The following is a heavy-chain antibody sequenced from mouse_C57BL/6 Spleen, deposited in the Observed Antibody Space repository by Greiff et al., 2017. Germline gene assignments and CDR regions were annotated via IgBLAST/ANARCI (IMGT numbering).Heavy chain of an antibody. CDR2: INPNYGTT. CDR1: GYSFTDYN. J-gene: IGHJ4*01. D-gene: IGHD1-1*01. CDR3: ARRGITTVVHYAMDY. Sequence: EVKLMESGPELVKPGASVKISCKASGYSFTDYNMNWVKQSNGKSLEWIGVINPNYGTTSYNQKFKGKATLTVDQSSSTAYMQLNSLTSEDSAVYYCARRGITTVVHYAMDYWGQGTSVTVSS. V-gene: IGHV1-39*01.